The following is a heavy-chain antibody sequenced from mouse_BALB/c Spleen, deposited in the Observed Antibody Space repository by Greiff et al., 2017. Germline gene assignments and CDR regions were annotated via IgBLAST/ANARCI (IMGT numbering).Heavy chain of an antibody. CDR3: ARGDDYDDYYFDY. Sequence: LVKTGASVKISCKASGYSFTGYYMHWVKQSHGKSLEWIGYISCYNGATSYNQKFQGKATITADTSSNTAYLQLSSLTSEDTAVYYCARGDDYDDYYFDYWGQGTTLTVSS. V-gene: IGHV1S34*01. D-gene: IGHD2-4*01. J-gene: IGHJ2*01. CDR2: ISCYNGAT. CDR1: GYSFTGYY.